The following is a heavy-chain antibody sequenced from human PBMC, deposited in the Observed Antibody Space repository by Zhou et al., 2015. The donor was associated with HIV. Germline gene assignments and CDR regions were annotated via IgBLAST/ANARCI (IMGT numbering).Heavy chain of an antibody. CDR2: INPNSGGT. CDR1: GYTFTGYY. J-gene: IGHJ6*02. CDR3: ARECIAVAGTGYYYGMDV. V-gene: IGHV1-2*04. D-gene: IGHD6-19*01. Sequence: QVQLVQSGAEVKKPGASVKVSCKASGYTFTGYYMHWVRQAPGQGLEWMGWINPNSGGTNYAQKFQGWVTMTRDTSISTAYMELSRLRSDDTAVYYCARECIAVAGTGYYYGMDVWGQGTTVTVSS.